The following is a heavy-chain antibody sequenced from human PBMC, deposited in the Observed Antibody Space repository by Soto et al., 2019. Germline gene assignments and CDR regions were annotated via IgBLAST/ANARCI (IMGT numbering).Heavy chain of an antibody. Sequence: QVQLQESGPGLVKPSETLSLTCTVSGGSITNYYCSWFRQPPGKGLEWIGYINYDGYSAYNLSRKSRFTLSMDASKTQFSLMLESVTATDTAVYYCARHGFGPLHGLVDVWGPGTTVIVSS. V-gene: IGHV4-59*08. CDR3: ARHGFGPLHGLVDV. J-gene: IGHJ6*02. CDR2: INYDGYS. D-gene: IGHD3-10*01. CDR1: GGSITNYY.